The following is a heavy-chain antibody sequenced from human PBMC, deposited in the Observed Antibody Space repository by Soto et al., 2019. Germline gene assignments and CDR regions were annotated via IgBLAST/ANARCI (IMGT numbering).Heavy chain of an antibody. D-gene: IGHD7-27*01. J-gene: IGHJ4*02. CDR3: ARVGLGAYDY. CDR2: IIPTLGTP. V-gene: IGHV1-69*01. Sequence: QVQLLQSGAEVKKPGSSVKVSCKASGGIFSNFAFNWMRQAPGQGLEWMGGIIPTLGTPHYAQKFLGRVTITAYESTRTVYMEMSSLTVEDTAGYYCARVGLGAYDYWGQGTLVIVSS. CDR1: GGIFSNFA.